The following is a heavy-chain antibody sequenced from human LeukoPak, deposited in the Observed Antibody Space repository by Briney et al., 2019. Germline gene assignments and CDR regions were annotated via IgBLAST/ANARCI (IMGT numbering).Heavy chain of an antibody. V-gene: IGHV3-15*01. CDR3: TTDRAAGNWEAFDI. D-gene: IGHD6-13*01. Sequence: GGSLRLSCAASGFTFSNAWMSWVRQAPGKGLEWVGRIKSKTDGGTTDYAAPVKGRFTISRDDSKNTLYLQMNSLKTEDTAVYYCTTDRAAGNWEAFDIWGQGTMVTVSS. CDR1: GFTFSNAW. CDR2: IKSKTDGGTT. J-gene: IGHJ3*02.